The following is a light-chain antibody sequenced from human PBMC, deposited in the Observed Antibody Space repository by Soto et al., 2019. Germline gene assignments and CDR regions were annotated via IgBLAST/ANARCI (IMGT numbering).Light chain of an antibody. J-gene: IGKJ5*01. V-gene: IGKV3D-20*02. Sequence: EILLTQSPGTVSLSPGERATLSCRASQTVSNTYLAWYQQKPGQAPRLLIYGTSSRATDIPDRFSGSGSGADFTLTISRLEPEDFAVYYCQQRSNWPTVGQGTRLEIK. CDR3: QQRSNWPT. CDR2: GTS. CDR1: QTVSNTY.